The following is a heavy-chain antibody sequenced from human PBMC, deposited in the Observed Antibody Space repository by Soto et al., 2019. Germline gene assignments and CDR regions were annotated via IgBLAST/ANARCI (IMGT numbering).Heavy chain of an antibody. CDR1: GGSISSGGYY. V-gene: IGHV4-31*03. Sequence: KTSETLSLTCTVSGGSISSGGYYWSWIRQHPGKGLEWIGYIYYSGSTYYNPSLKSRVTISVDTSKNQFSLKLSSVTAADTAVYYCARDRGYHDSSGYYENWFDPWGQGTLVTVSS. CDR2: IYYSGST. D-gene: IGHD3-22*01. J-gene: IGHJ5*02. CDR3: ARDRGYHDSSGYYENWFDP.